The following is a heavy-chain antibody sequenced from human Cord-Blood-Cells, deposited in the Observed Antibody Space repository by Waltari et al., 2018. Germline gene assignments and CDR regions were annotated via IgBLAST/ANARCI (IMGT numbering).Heavy chain of an antibody. CDR3: ASLNYYYSYGMDV. Sequence: QVQLQQWGAGLLKPSETLSLTCAVYGGSFSGYYWSWIRQPPGKGLEWIGEINHSGSANYNPSLKSRVTISVDTSKNQFSRKLSSVTAADTAVYYCASLNYYYSYGMDVWGQGTTVTVSS. V-gene: IGHV4-34*01. CDR1: GGSFSGYY. J-gene: IGHJ6*02. CDR2: INHSGSA.